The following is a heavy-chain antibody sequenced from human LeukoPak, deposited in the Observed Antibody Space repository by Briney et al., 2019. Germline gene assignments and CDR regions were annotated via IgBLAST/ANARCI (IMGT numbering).Heavy chain of an antibody. Sequence: GGSLRLSCAASGFTFSSYGMHWVRQAPGKGLEWVAVISYDGSNKYYADSVKGRFTISRDNSKNTLYLQMNSLRAEDTAVYYCAKGGSEWFGELPRDWGQGTLVTVSS. CDR1: GFTFSSYG. D-gene: IGHD3-10*01. V-gene: IGHV3-30*18. CDR2: ISYDGSNK. J-gene: IGHJ4*02. CDR3: AKGGSEWFGELPRD.